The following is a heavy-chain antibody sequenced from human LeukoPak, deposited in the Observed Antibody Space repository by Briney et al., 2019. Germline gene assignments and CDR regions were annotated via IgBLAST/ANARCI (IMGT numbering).Heavy chain of an antibody. CDR1: GGSISSGGYY. J-gene: IGHJ4*02. D-gene: IGHD6-19*01. Sequence: SETLSLTCTVSGGSISSGGYYWSWIRQLPGKGLEWIGYIYYSGSTNYNPSLKSRVTISVDTSKNQFSLNLSSVTAADTAVYYCARDLLSTAGYFDYWGQGTLVTVSS. V-gene: IGHV4-61*08. CDR2: IYYSGST. CDR3: ARDLLSTAGYFDY.